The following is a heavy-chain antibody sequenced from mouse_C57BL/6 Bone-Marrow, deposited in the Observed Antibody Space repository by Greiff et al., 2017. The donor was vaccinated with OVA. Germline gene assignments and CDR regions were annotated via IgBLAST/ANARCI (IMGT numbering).Heavy chain of an antibody. CDR3: ARGYGSSYVGYFDY. D-gene: IGHD1-1*01. J-gene: IGHJ2*01. CDR1: GYTFTDYY. CDR2: IYPGSGNT. V-gene: IGHV1-76*01. Sequence: QVQLQQSGAELVRPGASVKLSCKASGYTFTDYYINWVKQRPGQGLEWIARIYPGSGNTYYNEKFKGKATLTAEKSSSTAYMQLSSLTSEDSAVYFWARGYGSSYVGYFDYWGQGTTLTVSS.